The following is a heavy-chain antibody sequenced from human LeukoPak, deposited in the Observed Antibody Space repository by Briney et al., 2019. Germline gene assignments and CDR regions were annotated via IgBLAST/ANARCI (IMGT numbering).Heavy chain of an antibody. V-gene: IGHV3-7*01. Sequence: PGGSLRLSCAASGFTFSSFWMNWVRQAPGKGLEWVARIKQDGSETYYVESVKGRFTISRDNAKNSLYLQMNSLGAEDTAVYYCVGGRRSYYWGQGTLVTVSS. CDR2: IKQDGSET. CDR1: GFTFSSFW. J-gene: IGHJ4*02. CDR3: VGGRRSYY.